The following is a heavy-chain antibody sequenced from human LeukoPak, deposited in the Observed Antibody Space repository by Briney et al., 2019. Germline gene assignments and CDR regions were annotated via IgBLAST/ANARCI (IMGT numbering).Heavy chain of an antibody. V-gene: IGHV5-51*01. CDR1: GCSFTSYW. J-gene: IGHJ3*02. Sequence: GESLTISCQGSGCSFTSYWIGWVRQMPGKGLEWMGIIYPGDSNTGYSPSFRGQVTISADRSISTAYLQWSSLKASDTAMYYCARQQRDYYGSGSLDAFDIWGQGTVVTVSS. CDR2: IYPGDSNT. D-gene: IGHD3-10*01. CDR3: ARQQRDYYGSGSLDAFDI.